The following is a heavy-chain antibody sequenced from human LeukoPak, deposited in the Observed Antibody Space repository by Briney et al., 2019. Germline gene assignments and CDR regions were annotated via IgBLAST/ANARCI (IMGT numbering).Heavy chain of an antibody. D-gene: IGHD6-19*01. Sequence: GACLRLSFAALGSTLSTYATGSVRPAPGKGLEWVSGISGSGGGTYYADSVRGRFTISRDNSKNTLYLQMNRLRGEYTAVYYCAKDLIWLAYYFDYWGQGTLVTVSS. CDR3: AKDLIWLAYYFDY. V-gene: IGHV3-23*01. CDR2: ISGSGGGT. J-gene: IGHJ4*02. CDR1: GSTLSTYA.